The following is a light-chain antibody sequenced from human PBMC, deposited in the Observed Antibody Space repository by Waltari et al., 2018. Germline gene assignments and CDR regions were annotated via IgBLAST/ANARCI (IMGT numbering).Light chain of an antibody. CDR2: NAS. V-gene: IGKV1-5*03. CDR3: QQYNSYSLLS. Sequence: DLQLTQSPSTLSASVRDRVIFSCRASHSISKWLAWYQQKPRKAPKLLIYNASTLESGVPSRFSGSGSGTEFTLTISSLQPEDFATYYCQQYNSYSLLSFGGGTKVEIK. J-gene: IGKJ4*01. CDR1: HSISKW.